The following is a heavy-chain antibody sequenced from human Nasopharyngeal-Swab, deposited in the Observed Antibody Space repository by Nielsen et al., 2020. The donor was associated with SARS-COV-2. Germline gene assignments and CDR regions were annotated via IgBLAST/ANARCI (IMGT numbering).Heavy chain of an antibody. CDR1: GFTFSSYS. V-gene: IGHV3-48*04. CDR3: AGGYCSGGSCYPTPPYYYYGMDV. Sequence: GESLKISCAASGFTFSSYSMNWVRQAPGKGLEWVLYISSSSSTIYYADSVKGRFTISRDNAKNSLYLQMNSLRAEDTAVYYCAGGYCSGGSCYPTPPYYYYGMDVWGQGTTVTVSS. D-gene: IGHD2-15*01. J-gene: IGHJ6*02. CDR2: ISSSSSTI.